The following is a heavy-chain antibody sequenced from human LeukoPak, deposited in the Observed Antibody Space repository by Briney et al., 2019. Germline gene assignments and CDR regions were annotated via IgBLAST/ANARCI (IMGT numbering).Heavy chain of an antibody. D-gene: IGHD5-18*01. J-gene: IGHJ6*03. CDR3: ARGVPVDTAMGTSNYYYYYMDV. V-gene: IGHV4-34*01. Sequence: PSETLSLTCAVYGGSFSGYYWSWIRQPPGKGLEWIGEINHSGSTNYNPSLKSRVTISVDTSKNQFSLKLSSVTAADTAVYYYARGVPVDTAMGTSNYYYYYMDVWGKGTTVTVSS. CDR1: GGSFSGYY. CDR2: INHSGST.